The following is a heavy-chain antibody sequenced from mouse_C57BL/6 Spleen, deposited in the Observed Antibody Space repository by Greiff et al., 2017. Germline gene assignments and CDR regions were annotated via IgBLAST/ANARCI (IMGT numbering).Heavy chain of an antibody. D-gene: IGHD1-1*01. Sequence: QVQLQQPGAELVKPGASVKLSCKASGYTFTSYWMQWVKQRPGQGLEWIGEIDPSDSYTNYNQKFKGKATLTVDTSSCTAYMQLSSLTSEDSAVYYCARATVVASYYFDYWGQGTTLTVSS. CDR2: IDPSDSYT. CDR1: GYTFTSYW. CDR3: ARATVVASYYFDY. V-gene: IGHV1-50*01. J-gene: IGHJ2*01.